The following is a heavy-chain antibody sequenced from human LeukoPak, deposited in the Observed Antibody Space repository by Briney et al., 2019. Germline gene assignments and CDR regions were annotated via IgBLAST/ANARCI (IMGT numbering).Heavy chain of an antibody. CDR1: GGSISGYY. V-gene: IGHV4-59*01. D-gene: IGHD3-22*01. Sequence: SETLSLTCTVSGGSISGYYWSWIRQPPGKGLDWIGYIHYSGTTNYNPSLKSRVTISVDTSKNQFSLKLSSVTAADTAVYYCARTSYYYDSSGYYAYWGQGTLVTVSS. CDR2: IHYSGTT. J-gene: IGHJ4*02. CDR3: ARTSYYYDSSGYYAY.